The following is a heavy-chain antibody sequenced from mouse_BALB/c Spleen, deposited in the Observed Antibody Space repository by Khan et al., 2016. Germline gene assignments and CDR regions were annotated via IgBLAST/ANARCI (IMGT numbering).Heavy chain of an antibody. CDR1: GYTFSSYW. V-gene: IGHV1-9*01. CDR3: ARTDRRGYFDY. Sequence: QVQLQQSGAELMKPGASVKISCKATGYTFSSYWIEWVKQRPGHGLEWIGEILPGSGSTNYNEKFRGKATFTADTSSNTAYMQPSSLTSEDSAVHYCARTDRRGYFDYWGQGTTLTVSS. CDR2: ILPGSGST. J-gene: IGHJ2*01.